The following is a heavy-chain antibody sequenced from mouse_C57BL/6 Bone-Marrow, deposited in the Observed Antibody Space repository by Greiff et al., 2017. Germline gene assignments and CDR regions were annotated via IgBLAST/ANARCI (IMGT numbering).Heavy chain of an antibody. CDR2: ISDGGSYT. V-gene: IGHV5-4*01. Sequence: EVQVVESGGGLVKPGGSLKLSCAASGFTFSSYAMSWVRQTPEKRLEWVATISDGGSYTYYPDNVKGRFTISRDNAKNNLYLQMSHLKSEDTAMYYCARDFLGRNYYAMGYWGQGTSVTVSS. CDR1: GFTFSSYA. J-gene: IGHJ4*01. CDR3: ARDFLGRNYYAMGY. D-gene: IGHD4-1*01.